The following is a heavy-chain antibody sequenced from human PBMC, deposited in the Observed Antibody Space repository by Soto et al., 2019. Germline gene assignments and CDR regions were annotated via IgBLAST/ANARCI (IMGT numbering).Heavy chain of an antibody. V-gene: IGHV2-5*02. CDR2: IYWDDDK. CDR1: GFSLSTSGVG. J-gene: IGHJ1*01. Sequence: SGPTLVNPTQTLTLTCTFSGFSLSTSGVGVGWIRQPPGKALEWLALIYWDDDKRYSPSLKSRLTITKDTSKNQVVLTMTNMDPVDTATYYCAHSQLPPSLLPAYQYFQHWGQGTLVTVSS. CDR3: AHSQLPPSLLPAYQYFQH. D-gene: IGHD2-2*01.